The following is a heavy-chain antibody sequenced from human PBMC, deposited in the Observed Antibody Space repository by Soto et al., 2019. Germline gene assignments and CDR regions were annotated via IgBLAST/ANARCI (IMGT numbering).Heavy chain of an antibody. D-gene: IGHD3-3*01. Sequence: QVHLQQWGAGLLKPSETLSLTCAVYGGSFGGYYCSWIRQPPGKGLEWIGEINHSGSTNYNPSLKSRVIISVDTSKNQFSLKLSSVTAAETAVYYCARVPTGPMTIFGVLMTYYFDYWGQGTLVTVPS. CDR1: GGSFGGYY. CDR3: ARVPTGPMTIFGVLMTYYFDY. J-gene: IGHJ4*02. CDR2: INHSGST. V-gene: IGHV4-34*01.